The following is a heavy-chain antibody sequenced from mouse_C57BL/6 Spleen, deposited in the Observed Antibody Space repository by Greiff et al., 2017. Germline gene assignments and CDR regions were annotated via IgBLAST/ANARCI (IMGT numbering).Heavy chain of an antibody. CDR2: INPSTGGT. J-gene: IGHJ4*01. D-gene: IGHD1-1*01. V-gene: IGHV1-42*01. CDR3: ARWGYYGSSYEDYYAMDY. Sequence: EVQLQESGPELVKPGASVKISCKASGYSFTGYYMNWVKQSPEKSLEWIGEINPSTGGTTYNQKFKAKATLTVDKSSSTAYMQLKSLTSEDAAVYYCARWGYYGSSYEDYYAMDYWGQGTSVTVSS. CDR1: GYSFTGYY.